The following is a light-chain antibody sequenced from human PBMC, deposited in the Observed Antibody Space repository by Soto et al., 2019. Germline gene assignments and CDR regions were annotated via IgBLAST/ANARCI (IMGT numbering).Light chain of an antibody. J-gene: IGKJ1*01. CDR2: GAY. V-gene: IGKV3-15*01. Sequence: EIVFTQSPGTLSLSPGERYTLSCMASQSVSSNLAWYQQKPGQAPRLLIYGAYTRATGIPARFSGSGSGTEFTLTISSLQSEDFAVYYCQQYNNWPRTVGPGTKVDIK. CDR3: QQYNNWPRT. CDR1: QSVSSN.